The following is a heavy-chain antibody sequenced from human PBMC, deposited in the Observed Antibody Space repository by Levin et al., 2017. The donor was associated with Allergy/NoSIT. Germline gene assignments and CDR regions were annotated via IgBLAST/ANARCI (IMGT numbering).Heavy chain of an antibody. CDR2: INYSGAT. J-gene: IGHJ4*02. CDR3: ARQGPAMVVGV. Sequence: TSQTLSLTCAVYGGSFSGHYWSWIRQPPGKGLEWIGEINYSGATNYNPSLKSRVTISVDTSKNQFSLKVTSVTAADTAVYYCARQGPAMVVGVWGQGTLVTVSS. CDR1: GGSFSGHY. V-gene: IGHV4-34*01. D-gene: IGHD3-22*01.